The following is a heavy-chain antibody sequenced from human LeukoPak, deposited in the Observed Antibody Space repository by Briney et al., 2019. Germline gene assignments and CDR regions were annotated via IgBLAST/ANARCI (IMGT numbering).Heavy chain of an antibody. CDR1: GLTVTSNH. CDR3: ARLRRGY. CDR2: MKSDGTT. Sequence: PGGSLRLPCAASGLTVTSNHMSWVRQAPGKGLEWVSLMKSDGTTEYADSVKGRFTISRDNSKNTLFLQMNSLRVEDTAVYYCARLRRGYWGRGTPVSVSS. J-gene: IGHJ4*02. V-gene: IGHV3-53*01.